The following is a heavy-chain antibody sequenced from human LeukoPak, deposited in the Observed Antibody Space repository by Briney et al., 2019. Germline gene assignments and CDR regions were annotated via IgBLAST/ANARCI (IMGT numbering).Heavy chain of an antibody. CDR2: IIPISGTA. V-gene: IGHV1-69*05. D-gene: IGHD6-13*01. CDR3: ASSPAAAGRYYYYYYMDV. J-gene: IGHJ6*03. CDR1: GGTFSSYA. Sequence: SVKVSCKASGGTFSSYAISWVRQAPGQGLEWMGGIIPISGTANYAQKFQGRVTITTDESTSTAYMELSSLRSEDTAVYYCASSPAAAGRYYYYYYMDVWGKGTTVTVSS.